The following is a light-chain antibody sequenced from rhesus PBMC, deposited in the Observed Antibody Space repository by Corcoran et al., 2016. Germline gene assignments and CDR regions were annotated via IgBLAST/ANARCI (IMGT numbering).Light chain of an antibody. CDR2: AAT. V-gene: IGKV1-28*02. CDR1: QGIRSY. CDR3: QQYKSYPLT. Sequence: DIQMTQSPSSLSASVGDTVTITCRASQGIRSYLNWFQQKPGKAPKLLIYAATTLQRGVQSRFSGSGSGTDFTLTISSLQPEEFATYYCQQYKSYPLTFGGGTKVEIK. J-gene: IGKJ4*01.